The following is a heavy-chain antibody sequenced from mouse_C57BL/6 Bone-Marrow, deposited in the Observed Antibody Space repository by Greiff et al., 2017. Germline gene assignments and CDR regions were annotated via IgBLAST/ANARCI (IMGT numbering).Heavy chain of an antibody. CDR3: AREDTTAWYFDV. Sequence: DVHLVESGPGLVKPSQSLSLTCSVTGYSITSGYYWNWIRQFPGNKLEWMGYISYDGSNNYNPSLKNRISITRDTSKNQFFLKLNSVTTEDTATYYCAREDTTAWYFDVWGTGTTVTVSS. CDR1: GYSITSGYY. J-gene: IGHJ1*03. CDR2: ISYDGSN. V-gene: IGHV3-6*01. D-gene: IGHD1-2*01.